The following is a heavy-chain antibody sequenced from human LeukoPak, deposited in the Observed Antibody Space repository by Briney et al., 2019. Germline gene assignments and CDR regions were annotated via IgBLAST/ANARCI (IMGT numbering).Heavy chain of an antibody. CDR3: AKDLRYFDWLLSDAFDI. J-gene: IGHJ3*02. Sequence: GRSLRLSCAASGFTFSSYGMSWVRQAPGKGLEWVSAISGSGGSTYYADSVKGRFTISRDNSKNTLYLQMNSLRAEDTAVYYCAKDLRYFDWLLSDAFDIWGQGTMVTVSS. CDR2: ISGSGGST. CDR1: GFTFSSYG. V-gene: IGHV3-23*01. D-gene: IGHD3-9*01.